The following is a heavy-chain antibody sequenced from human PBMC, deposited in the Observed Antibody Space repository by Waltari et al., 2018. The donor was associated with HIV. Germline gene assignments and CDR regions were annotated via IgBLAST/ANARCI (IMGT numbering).Heavy chain of an antibody. J-gene: IGHJ5*02. V-gene: IGHV1-8*01. CDR1: GYTFTSYD. CDR2: MNPNSDKT. D-gene: IGHD3-3*01. CDR3: VRSQSHYYDFWSGRFDP. Sequence: QVQLVQSGAEVKKPGASVKVSCKASGYTFTSYDINWVRQATGQGLEWMGWMNPNSDKTDYAQKFQGRVTMTRNTSISTAYLELSSLRSEDTAVYYCVRSQSHYYDFWSGRFDPWGQGTLVTVSS.